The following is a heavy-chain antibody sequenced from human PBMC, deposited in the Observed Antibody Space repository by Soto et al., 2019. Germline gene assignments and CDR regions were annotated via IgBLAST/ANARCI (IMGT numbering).Heavy chain of an antibody. D-gene: IGHD3-9*01. CDR2: ISISGTTI. Sequence: QVQLVESGGGLVKPGGSLRLSCAASGFTLSDYYMTWIRQAPGKGLEWVSDISISGTTIHYADSVRGRFTISRDNAKNSLWLQMNTLRAEDTAVYDWARLRGDGYYNFWGQGTLVTVSS. V-gene: IGHV3-11*01. CDR3: ARLRGDGYYNF. CDR1: GFTLSDYY. J-gene: IGHJ4*02.